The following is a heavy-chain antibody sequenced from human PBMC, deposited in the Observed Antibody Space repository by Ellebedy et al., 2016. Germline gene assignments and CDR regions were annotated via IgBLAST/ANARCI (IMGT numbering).Heavy chain of an antibody. D-gene: IGHD6-13*01. J-gene: IGHJ4*02. CDR3: ARLDLYSSSAFDY. Sequence: SETLSLXXTVSGYSISSGYYWGWIRQPPGKGLEWIGSIYHSGSTYYNPSLKSRVTISVDTSKNQFSLKLSSVTAADTAVYYCARLDLYSSSAFDYWGQGTLVTVSS. V-gene: IGHV4-38-2*02. CDR1: GYSISSGYY. CDR2: IYHSGST.